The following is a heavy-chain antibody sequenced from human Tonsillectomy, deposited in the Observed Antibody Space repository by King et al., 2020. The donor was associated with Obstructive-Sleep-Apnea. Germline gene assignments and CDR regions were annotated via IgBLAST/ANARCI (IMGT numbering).Heavy chain of an antibody. CDR1: GYTFTGYY. Sequence: QLVQSGAEVKKPGASVKVSCKASGYTFTGYYMHWVRQAPGQGLEWMGWINPNSGGTKYAQKFQGRVTMTRDTSISTAYMELKRLRSDDTSGYYCAFCDYEDSGPFDYWGQGTLATVSS. V-gene: IGHV1-2*02. J-gene: IGHJ4*02. D-gene: IGHD1-26*01. CDR2: INPNSGGT. CDR3: AFCDYEDSGPFDY.